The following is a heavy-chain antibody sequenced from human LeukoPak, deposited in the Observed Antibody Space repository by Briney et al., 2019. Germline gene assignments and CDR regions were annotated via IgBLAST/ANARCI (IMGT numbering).Heavy chain of an antibody. Sequence: GGSLRLSCAASGFTFSDYYMTWVRQAPGKGLEWVSYISSSSNTVYYADSVKGRLTVSRDNANNSLYVQMTNLRAEDTAVYYCARRAMGATSFDFWGQGTLVTVSS. D-gene: IGHD1-26*01. V-gene: IGHV3-11*04. CDR2: ISSSSNTV. J-gene: IGHJ4*02. CDR3: ARRAMGATSFDF. CDR1: GFTFSDYY.